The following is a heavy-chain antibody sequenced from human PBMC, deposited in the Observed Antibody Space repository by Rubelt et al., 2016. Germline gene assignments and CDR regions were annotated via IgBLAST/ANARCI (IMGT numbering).Heavy chain of an antibody. J-gene: IGHJ5*02. CDR2: ISYDGSNK. Sequence: GSGGGLVQPGGSLRLSCTASGFTFSSNAMYWVRQAPGKGLEWVAVISYDGSNKYYADSVKGRFTISRDNSKNTLYLQMNSLRAEDTAVYYCARTYSSSWYVPWFDPWGQGTLVTVSS. D-gene: IGHD6-13*01. V-gene: IGHV3-30*04. CDR3: ARTYSSSWYVPWFDP. CDR1: GFTFSSNA.